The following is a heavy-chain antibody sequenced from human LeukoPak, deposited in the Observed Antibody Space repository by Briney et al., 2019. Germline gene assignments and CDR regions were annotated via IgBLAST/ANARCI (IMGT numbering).Heavy chain of an antibody. CDR1: GYTFTSYD. CDR2: MNPNSGNT. V-gene: IGHV1-8*01. Sequence: ASVKVSCKASGYTFTSYDINWVRQATGQGLEWMGWMNPNSGNTGYAQKFQGRVTMTRNTSISTACMELSSLRSEDTAVYYCARVVRGVNWFDPWGQGTLVTVSS. CDR3: ARVVRGVNWFDP. J-gene: IGHJ5*02. D-gene: IGHD3-10*01.